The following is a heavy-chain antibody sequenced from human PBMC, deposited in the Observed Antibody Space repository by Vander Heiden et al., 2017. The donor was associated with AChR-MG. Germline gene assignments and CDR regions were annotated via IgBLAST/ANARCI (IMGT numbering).Heavy chain of an antibody. CDR2: ISGSGGST. CDR1: GFPFSSYA. V-gene: IGHV3-23*01. J-gene: IGHJ4*02. D-gene: IGHD3-10*01. Sequence: EVQLLASGGGLVQPGGSLRLSCAASGFPFSSYAMSWVRQAPGKGLEWVSAISGSGGSTYYADSVKGRFTISRDNSKNTLYLQMNSLRAEDTAVYYCAGLYGSGSYYNWGWYFDYWGQGTLVTVSS. CDR3: AGLYGSGSYYNWGWYFDY.